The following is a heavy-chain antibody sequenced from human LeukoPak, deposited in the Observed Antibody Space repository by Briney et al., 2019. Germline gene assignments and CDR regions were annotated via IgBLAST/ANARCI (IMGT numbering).Heavy chain of an antibody. CDR1: GFTFNNYG. D-gene: IGHD6-13*01. Sequence: GGSLRLSCTASGFTFNNYGMNWVRQAPGKGLEWVSYISDSSSTIYYADSVKGRFTISRDNAKNSLYLQMNSLRAEDTAVYYCAREGYSPYWGQGTLVTVSS. CDR3: AREGYSPY. V-gene: IGHV3-48*01. J-gene: IGHJ4*02. CDR2: ISDSSSTI.